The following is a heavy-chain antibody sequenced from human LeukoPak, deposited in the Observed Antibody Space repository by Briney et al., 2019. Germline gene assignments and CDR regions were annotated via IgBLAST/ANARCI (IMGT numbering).Heavy chain of an antibody. J-gene: IGHJ4*02. V-gene: IGHV3-23*01. CDR3: AKLSGYPGAY. CDR1: GFTFSSYA. D-gene: IGHD3-22*01. Sequence: GGSLRLSCAASGFTFSSYAMSWVRQAPGKGLEWVSDITGGGGSTYYADSVKGRFTISRDNSKNTLYLQMNSLRAEDTAVYFCAKLSGYPGAYWGQGTLVTGSS. CDR2: ITGGGGST.